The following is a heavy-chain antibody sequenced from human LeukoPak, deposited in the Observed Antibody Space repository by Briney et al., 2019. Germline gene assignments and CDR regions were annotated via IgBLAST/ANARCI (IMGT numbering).Heavy chain of an antibody. CDR3: AREEYFEQNWFDP. CDR1: GYTFTSCY. CDR2: INPSGGST. V-gene: IGHV1-46*01. D-gene: IGHD3-9*01. Sequence: ASVKVSCKASGYTFTSCYMHWVRQAPGQGLEWMGIINPSGGSTSYAQKFQGRVTMTRDMSTSTVYMELSSLRSEDTAVYYCAREEYFEQNWFDPWGQGTLVTVSS. J-gene: IGHJ5*02.